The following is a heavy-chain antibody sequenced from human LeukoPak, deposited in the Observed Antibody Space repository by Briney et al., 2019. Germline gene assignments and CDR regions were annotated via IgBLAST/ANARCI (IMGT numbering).Heavy chain of an antibody. J-gene: IGHJ4*02. V-gene: IGHV1-69*13. D-gene: IGHD3-3*01. CDR2: IIPIFGTA. CDR3: ARSPLKGGSAYYQWDY. Sequence: ASVKVSCKASGYTFTSYAISWVRQAPGQGLEWMGGIIPIFGTANYAQKFQGRVTITADESTSTAYMELSSLRSEDTAVYYCARSPLKGGSAYYQWDYWGQGTLVTVSS. CDR1: GYTFTSYA.